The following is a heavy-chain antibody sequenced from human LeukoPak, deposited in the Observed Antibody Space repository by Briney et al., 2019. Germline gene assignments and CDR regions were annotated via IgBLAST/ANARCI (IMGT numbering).Heavy chain of an antibody. J-gene: IGHJ3*02. CDR2: INPNSGGT. D-gene: IGHD3-10*01. CDR3: ARVRGPILWFGELSGRDAFDI. V-gene: IGHV1-2*04. CDR1: GYTFTGYY. Sequence: GASVKVSCKASGYTFTGYYMHWVRQAPGQGLEWMGCINPNSGGTNYAQKFQAWVTMTRDTSISPAYMELSRLRSDDTAVYYCARVRGPILWFGELSGRDAFDIWGQGTLVTVSS.